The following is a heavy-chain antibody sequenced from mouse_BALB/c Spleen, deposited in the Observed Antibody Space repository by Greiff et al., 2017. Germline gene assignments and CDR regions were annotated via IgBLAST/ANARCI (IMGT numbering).Heavy chain of an antibody. CDR1: GYTFTNYW. Sequence: QVQLQQSGAELVRPGTSVKISCKASGYTFTNYWLGWVKQRPGHGLEWIGDIYPGGGYTNYNEKFKGKATLTADTSSSTAYMQLSSLTSEDSAVYCCARTLYYGSSYEGAWFAYWGQGTLVTVSA. V-gene: IGHV1-63*02. D-gene: IGHD1-1*01. CDR3: ARTLYYGSSYEGAWFAY. CDR2: IYPGGGYT. J-gene: IGHJ3*01.